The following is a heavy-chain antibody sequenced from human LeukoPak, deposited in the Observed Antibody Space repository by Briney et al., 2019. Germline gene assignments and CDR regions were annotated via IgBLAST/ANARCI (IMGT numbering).Heavy chain of an antibody. CDR2: ISGNSVST. CDR3: ARDGSQAFFDI. D-gene: IGHD3-10*01. J-gene: IGHJ3*02. V-gene: IGHV3-23*01. Sequence: PGGSLRLSCAASGFTFSSHAMNWARQAPGKGLEWVSTISGNSVSTWYAESVKGRFTISRDNSKNTLYLQMNSLRAEDTAVYCCARDGSQAFFDIWGQGTMVTVSS. CDR1: GFTFSSHA.